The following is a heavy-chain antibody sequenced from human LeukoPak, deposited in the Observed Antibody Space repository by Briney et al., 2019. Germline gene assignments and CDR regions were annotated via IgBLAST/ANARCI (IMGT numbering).Heavy chain of an antibody. CDR2: IKQDGREK. CDR3: ARDKSYGDSEDY. CDR1: GFTFSSYA. V-gene: IGHV3-7*05. Sequence: TGGSLRLSCAASGFTFSSYAMSWVRQAPGKGLEWVANIKQDGREKYYVDSVKGRFTISRDNAKNSLSLQMNSLRAEDTAVYFCARDKSYGDSEDYWGQGTLVTVSS. J-gene: IGHJ4*02. D-gene: IGHD4-17*01.